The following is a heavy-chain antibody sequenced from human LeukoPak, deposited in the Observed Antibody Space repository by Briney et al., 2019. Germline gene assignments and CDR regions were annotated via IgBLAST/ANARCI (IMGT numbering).Heavy chain of an antibody. Sequence: SETLSLICAVYGGSFSGYYWSWIRQPPGKGLEWIGEINHSGSTNYNPSLKSRVTISVDTSKNQFSLKLSSVTAADTAVYYCARGRHYGGNSGYFDYWGQGTLVTVSS. CDR1: GGSFSGYY. V-gene: IGHV4-34*01. D-gene: IGHD4-23*01. J-gene: IGHJ4*02. CDR3: ARGRHYGGNSGYFDY. CDR2: INHSGST.